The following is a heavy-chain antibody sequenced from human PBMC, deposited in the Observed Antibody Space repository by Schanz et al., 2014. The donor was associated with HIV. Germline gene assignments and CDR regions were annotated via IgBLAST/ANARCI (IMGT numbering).Heavy chain of an antibody. D-gene: IGHD1-26*01. CDR3: AKRGPYTGRYEYFQQ. CDR2: ISGSGDNT. CDR1: GFIFNSYA. J-gene: IGHJ1*01. V-gene: IGHV3-23*01. Sequence: EVQLLDSGGGLVQPGGSLRLSCAASGFIFNSYAMSWVRQAPGKGLDRVSTISGSGDNTFYADSVKGRFTISRDSSKNTLSLQMSSLRAEDTALYYCAKRGPYTGRYEYFQQWGQGTLVTVSS.